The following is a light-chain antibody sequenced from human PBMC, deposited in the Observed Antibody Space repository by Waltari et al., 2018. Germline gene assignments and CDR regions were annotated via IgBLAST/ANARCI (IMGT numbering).Light chain of an antibody. CDR1: QDSSNY. J-gene: IGKJ3*01. V-gene: IGKV1-33*01. Sequence: DIQMTQSPSSLSASVGDRVTITCQASQDSSNYLNRYLQKPGKAPKLLIYDASNLETEVPSRLSGSGSGTDFTFTISSLQPEDIATYYCQQYDNLPGVTFGPGTKVDIK. CDR2: DAS. CDR3: QQYDNLPGVT.